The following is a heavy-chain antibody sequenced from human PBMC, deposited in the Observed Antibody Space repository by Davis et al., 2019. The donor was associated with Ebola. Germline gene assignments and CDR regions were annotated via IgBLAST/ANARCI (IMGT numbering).Heavy chain of an antibody. CDR2: IYSGGST. CDR3: SRGSGSYSAEYFQH. J-gene: IGHJ1*01. CDR1: GFTVSSNY. Sequence: PGGSLRLSCAASGFTVSSNYMSWVRQAPGKGLEWVSVIYSGGSTYYADSVKGRFTISRDNSKNTLYLQMNSLRAEDTAVYYCSRGSGSYSAEYFQHWGQGTLVTVSS. V-gene: IGHV3-66*01. D-gene: IGHD1-26*01.